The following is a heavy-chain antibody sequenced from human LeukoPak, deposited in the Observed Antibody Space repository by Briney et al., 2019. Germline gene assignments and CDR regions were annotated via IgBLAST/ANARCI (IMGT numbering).Heavy chain of an antibody. V-gene: IGHV3-7*04. Sequence: GGSLRLSCAASVFTFRRWWMGGVRQAPGKGREGVDNIKPDGSEKTYGDSVRGRFTISRDNARNSLHLQMNSLTAEDTAVYSCAREHYFAYWGQGTLVTVYS. CDR1: VFTFRRWW. CDR3: AREHYFAY. CDR2: IKPDGSEK. J-gene: IGHJ4*02.